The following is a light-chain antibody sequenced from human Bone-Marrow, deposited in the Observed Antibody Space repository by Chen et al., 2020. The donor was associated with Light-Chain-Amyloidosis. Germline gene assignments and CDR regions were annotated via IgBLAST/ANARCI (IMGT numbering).Light chain of an antibody. CDR3: QQRSNWPLT. Sequence: EIVLTQYPATLSLSRGERATLSCRASQTVGGYLAWYPQKPGQVPRLLNYDASIMVTGIPARFSGSGSVTDFTLTISSLEPEDFAVYYCQQRSNWPLTFGGGTKVEIK. CDR2: DAS. J-gene: IGKJ4*01. CDR1: QTVGGY. V-gene: IGKV3-11*01.